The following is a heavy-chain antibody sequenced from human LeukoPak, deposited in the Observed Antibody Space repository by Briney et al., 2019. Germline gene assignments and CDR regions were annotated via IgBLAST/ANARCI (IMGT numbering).Heavy chain of an antibody. CDR1: GGSISSHY. V-gene: IGHV4-59*11. J-gene: IGHJ3*02. CDR3: VRVGGTGKSDLEAFDI. CDR2: ISYSGKT. Sequence: SETLSLTCTVSGGSISSHYWSWIRQPPGKGLEWIGYISYSGKTNYNPSLKSRVTISADTSKNQFSLKVTSVTAADTAVYYRVRVGGTGKSDLEAFDIWGQGTMVTISS. D-gene: IGHD1-7*01.